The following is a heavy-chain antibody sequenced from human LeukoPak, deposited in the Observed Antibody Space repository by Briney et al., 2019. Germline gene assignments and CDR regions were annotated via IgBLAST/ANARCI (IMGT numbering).Heavy chain of an antibody. V-gene: IGHV4-30-2*01. CDR1: GGPISSGGYS. Sequence: SEALSLTCAVSGGPISSGGYSWSWIRQPPGKGLEWIGYIYHSGSTYYNPSLKSRVTISVDRSKNQFSLKLSSVTAADTAVYYCALDYGGRGFDYWGQGTLVTVSS. D-gene: IGHD4-23*01. CDR3: ALDYGGRGFDY. CDR2: IYHSGST. J-gene: IGHJ4*02.